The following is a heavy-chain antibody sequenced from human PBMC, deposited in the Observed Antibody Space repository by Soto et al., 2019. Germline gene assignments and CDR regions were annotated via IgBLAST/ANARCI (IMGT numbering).Heavy chain of an antibody. V-gene: IGHV3-30-3*01. CDR3: ARDSSGWPGVYYYYGMDV. D-gene: IGHD6-19*01. CDR1: GFTFSSYA. CDR2: ISYDGSNK. J-gene: IGHJ6*02. Sequence: HPGGSLRLSCAASGFTFSSYAMHWVRQAPGKGLEWVAVISYDGSNKYYADSVKGRFTISRDNSKNTLYLQMNSLRAEDTAVYYCARDSSGWPGVYYYYGMDVWGQGTTVTVSS.